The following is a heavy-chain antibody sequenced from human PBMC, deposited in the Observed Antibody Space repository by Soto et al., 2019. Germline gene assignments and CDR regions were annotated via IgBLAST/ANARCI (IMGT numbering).Heavy chain of an antibody. CDR2: ISGRGSST. CDR1: GFTFSNYA. Sequence: RGSLRLSCGASGFTFSNYAMNWVRQAPGKGLEWVSGISGRGSSTYYADSVKGRFTISRDNSQNTIYLQMNSLRAEDTAVYYCAREKYYYDKNGYYYSYHDSWSQGTPDIVSS. V-gene: IGHV3-23*01. CDR3: AREKYYYDKNGYYYSYHDS. J-gene: IGHJ5*02. D-gene: IGHD3-22*01.